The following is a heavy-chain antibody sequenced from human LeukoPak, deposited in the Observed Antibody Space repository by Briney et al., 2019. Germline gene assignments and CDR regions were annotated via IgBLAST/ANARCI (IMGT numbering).Heavy chain of an antibody. CDR2: ISSSSSYI. CDR1: GFTFSSYS. Sequence: KPGGSLRLSCAASGFTFSSYSMNWVRQAPGKGLEWVSSISSSSSYIYYADSVKGRFTISRDNAKNSLYLQMNSLRAEDTAVYYCARQYCSGGSCPDYWGQGTLVTVSS. D-gene: IGHD2-15*01. V-gene: IGHV3-21*01. CDR3: ARQYCSGGSCPDY. J-gene: IGHJ4*02.